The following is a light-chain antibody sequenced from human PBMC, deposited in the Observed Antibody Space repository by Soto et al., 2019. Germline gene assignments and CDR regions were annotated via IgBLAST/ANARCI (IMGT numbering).Light chain of an antibody. CDR3: QQYGSSPGLFT. J-gene: IGKJ3*01. Sequence: EVVLTQSPGTLSLSPGERATLSCRASQSVTSSYLAWYQQKLGQAPRLLIYGASSRATGIADRFSGSVSGTDFTLTISRLEPEDFAVYYCQQYGSSPGLFTFGPGTKVDL. CDR2: GAS. V-gene: IGKV3-20*01. CDR1: QSVTSSY.